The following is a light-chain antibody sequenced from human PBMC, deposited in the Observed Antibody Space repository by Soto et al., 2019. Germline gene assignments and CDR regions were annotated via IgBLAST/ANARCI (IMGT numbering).Light chain of an antibody. CDR2: GAS. Sequence: EIVMTQSPATLSVSPGERATLSCRASQSVSSNLAWYQQKPGQAPRLLIYGASTRATGIPARFSGSGSGTEFTLTISSMHADDFAVYYCHQYNNWPPWTFGQGTKVEIK. CDR3: HQYNNWPPWT. CDR1: QSVSSN. J-gene: IGKJ1*01. V-gene: IGKV3-15*01.